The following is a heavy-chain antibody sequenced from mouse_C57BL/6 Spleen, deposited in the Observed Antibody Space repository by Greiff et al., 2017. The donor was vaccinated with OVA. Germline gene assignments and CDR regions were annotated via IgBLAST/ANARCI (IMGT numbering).Heavy chain of an antibody. CDR3: AKEDYYGSSSWFAY. Sequence: QVQLQQSGPGLVQPSQSLSITCTVSGFSLTSYGVHWVRQPPGKGLEWLGVIWSGGSTDYYAAFISRLSISNDNSKSQVFFKMNSLQADDTAIYYCAKEDYYGSSSWFAYWGQGTLVTVSA. J-gene: IGHJ3*01. V-gene: IGHV2-4*01. CDR1: GFSLTSYG. D-gene: IGHD1-1*01. CDR2: IWSGGST.